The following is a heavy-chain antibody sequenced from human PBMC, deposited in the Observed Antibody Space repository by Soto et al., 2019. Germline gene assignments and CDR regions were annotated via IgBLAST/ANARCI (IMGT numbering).Heavy chain of an antibody. Sequence: ASVKVSCKASGYTFTSYGISWLRQCPGQGLEWMGWISAYNGNTNYAQKLQGRVTMTTDTSTSTAYLELRSLRSDDTAVYYCARIWFRTIFGVVTLYYGMDVWGQGTTVTVS. CDR3: ARIWFRTIFGVVTLYYGMDV. J-gene: IGHJ6*02. D-gene: IGHD3-3*01. CDR2: ISAYNGNT. V-gene: IGHV1-18*01. CDR1: GYTFTSYG.